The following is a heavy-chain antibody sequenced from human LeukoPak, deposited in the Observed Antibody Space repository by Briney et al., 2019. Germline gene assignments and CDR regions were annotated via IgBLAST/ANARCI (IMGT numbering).Heavy chain of an antibody. V-gene: IGHV1-69*06. Sequence: ASVKVSCKASGGTFSSYAISWVRQAPGQGLEWMGGIIPIFGTANYAQKFQGRVTITADKSTSTAYMELCSLRSEDTAVYYCARDVLGYCSGGSCYSDYWGQGTLVTVSS. CDR2: IIPIFGTA. CDR1: GGTFSSYA. D-gene: IGHD2-15*01. J-gene: IGHJ4*02. CDR3: ARDVLGYCSGGSCYSDY.